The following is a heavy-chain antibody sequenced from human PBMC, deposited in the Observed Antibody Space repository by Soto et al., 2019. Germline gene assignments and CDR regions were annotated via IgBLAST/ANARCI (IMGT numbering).Heavy chain of an antibody. Sequence: VGSLRLSCASSVFTFSSYAMSWVRHSPGKGLEWVSAISGSGGSTYYADSVKGRFTISRDNSKNTLYLQMNSLRAEDTAVYYCAKDAGIAVVYFDYWGQGTLFPVS. CDR2: ISGSGGST. V-gene: IGHV3-23*01. CDR3: AKDAGIAVVYFDY. CDR1: VFTFSSYA. D-gene: IGHD6-19*01. J-gene: IGHJ4*02.